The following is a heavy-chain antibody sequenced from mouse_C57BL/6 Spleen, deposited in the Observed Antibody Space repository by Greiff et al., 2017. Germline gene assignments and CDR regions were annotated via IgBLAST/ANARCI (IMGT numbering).Heavy chain of an antibody. Sequence: QVQLQQPGAELVMPGASVKLSCKASGYTFTSYWMHWVKQRPGQGLEWIGEIDPSDSYTNYNQKFKGKSTLTVDKSSSTAYMQLSSLTSEDSAVYYCARVVLRYHFDYWGQGTTLTVSS. CDR3: ARVVLRYHFDY. J-gene: IGHJ2*01. CDR1: GYTFTSYW. CDR2: IDPSDSYT. D-gene: IGHD1-1*01. V-gene: IGHV1-69*01.